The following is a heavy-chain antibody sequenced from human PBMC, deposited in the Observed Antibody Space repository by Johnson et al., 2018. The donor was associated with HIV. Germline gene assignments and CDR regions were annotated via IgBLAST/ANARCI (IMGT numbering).Heavy chain of an antibody. Sequence: QVQLVESGGGVVQPGGSLRLSCAASGLTLSRCDMHWVRQATGKGLEWVSAIYSGGSTYYADSVKGRFTISRDNSKNTLYLQMNSLRAEDTAVYYCARGDTAMGYDAFDIWGQGTMVTVSS. J-gene: IGHJ3*02. D-gene: IGHD5-18*01. CDR1: GLTLSRCD. CDR3: ARGDTAMGYDAFDI. V-gene: IGHV3-NL1*01. CDR2: IYSGGST.